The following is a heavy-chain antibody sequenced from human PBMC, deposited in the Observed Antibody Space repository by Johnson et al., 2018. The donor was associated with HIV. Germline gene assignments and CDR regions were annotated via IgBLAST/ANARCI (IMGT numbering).Heavy chain of an antibody. CDR3: ARSVHDYSDYLWGRDAFDI. D-gene: IGHD4-11*01. CDR1: GFTSSDYY. J-gene: IGHJ3*02. Sequence: QVQLVESGGGLVKPGGSPRLSCAASGFTSSDYYMTWIRQAPGTELERVSYISDIGIKEYYADSVMGRFTISRYNSKTTLYLQVNSRSDEDTAVYYRARSVHDYSDYLWGRDAFDIWGQGTMVTVSS. V-gene: IGHV3-11*04. CDR2: ISDIGIKE.